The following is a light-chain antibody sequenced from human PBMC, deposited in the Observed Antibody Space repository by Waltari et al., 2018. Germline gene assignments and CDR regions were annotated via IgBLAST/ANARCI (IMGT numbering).Light chain of an antibody. CDR2: KAS. CDR3: QQYDSFRT. V-gene: IGKV1-5*03. J-gene: IGKJ1*01. Sequence: DIQMTQSPSTLSASVGDRVTITCRASQGIRSWLAWYQQKPGKAPKLVIYKASTLESGVPSRFSGSGSGTEFTLTISRLQPDDFATYYCQQYDSFRTFGQGTKVEVK. CDR1: QGIRSW.